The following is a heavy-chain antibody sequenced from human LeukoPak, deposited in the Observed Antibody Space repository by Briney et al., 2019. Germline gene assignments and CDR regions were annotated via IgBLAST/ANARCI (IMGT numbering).Heavy chain of an antibody. V-gene: IGHV1-69*06. D-gene: IGHD6-13*01. CDR1: GGTFSSYA. CDR3: ARDRGGDYSSSWYGAWFDP. CDR2: IIPIFGTA. J-gene: IGHJ5*02. Sequence: GASVKVSCKASGGTFSSYAISWVRQAPGQGLEWMGGIIPIFGTANYAQKFQGRVTITADKSTSTAYMELSSLRSEDTAVYYCARDRGGDYSSSWYGAWFDPWGQGTLVTVSS.